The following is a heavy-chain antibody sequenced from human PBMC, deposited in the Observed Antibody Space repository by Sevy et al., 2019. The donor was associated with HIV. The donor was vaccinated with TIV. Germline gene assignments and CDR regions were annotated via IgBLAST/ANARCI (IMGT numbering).Heavy chain of an antibody. CDR2: ISAYNGKT. J-gene: IGHJ4*02. CDR3: AGVGGYYDFCGGYTDFDY. CDR1: GYTFTSYG. D-gene: IGHD3-3*01. V-gene: IGHV1-18*01. Sequence: ASVKVSCKASGYTFTSYGISWVRQAPGQGLEWMGWISAYNGKTNYAQKLQGRVTMTTDTSTSTAEMELRSLRSDDTAVYYCAGVGGYYDFCGGYTDFDYWGQRTLVTVSS.